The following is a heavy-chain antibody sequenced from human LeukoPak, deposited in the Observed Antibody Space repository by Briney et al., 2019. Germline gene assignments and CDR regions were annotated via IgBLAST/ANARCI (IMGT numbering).Heavy chain of an antibody. J-gene: IGHJ4*02. CDR2: INPSGGST. CDR3: ARGTWLRFLEWRGIDY. V-gene: IGHV1-46*01. Sequence: ASVKVSCKASGYTFTGYYMHWVRQAPGQGLEWMGIINPSGGSTSYAQKFQGRVTMTRDMSTSTVYMELSSLRSEDTAVYYCARGTWLRFLEWRGIDYWGQGTLVTVSS. CDR1: GYTFTGYY. D-gene: IGHD3-3*01.